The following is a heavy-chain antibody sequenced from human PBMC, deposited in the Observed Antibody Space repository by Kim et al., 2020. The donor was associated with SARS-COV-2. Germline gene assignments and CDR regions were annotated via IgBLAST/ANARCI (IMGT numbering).Heavy chain of an antibody. CDR3: AVIAARQYYYYYGMDV. V-gene: IGHV3-23*01. J-gene: IGHJ6*02. Sequence: YADPVKGRFTISRDNSKNTLYLQMNSLRAEDTAVYYCAVIAARQYYYYYGMDVWGQGTTVTVSS. D-gene: IGHD6-6*01.